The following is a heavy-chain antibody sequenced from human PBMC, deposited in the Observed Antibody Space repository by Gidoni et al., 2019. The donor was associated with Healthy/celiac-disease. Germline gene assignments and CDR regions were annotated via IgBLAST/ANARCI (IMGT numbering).Heavy chain of an antibody. D-gene: IGHD2-2*01. V-gene: IGHV3-23*01. Sequence: EVQLLESGGGLVQPGGSLRLSCAASGFTFSSYAMSWVRQAPGKGLEWVSAISGSGGSTYYADSVKGRFTISRDNSKNTLYLQMNSLRAEDTAVYYCAKDPDIVVVPAAMRFDPWGQGTLVTVSS. CDR3: AKDPDIVVVPAAMRFDP. CDR1: GFTFSSYA. J-gene: IGHJ5*02. CDR2: ISGSGGST.